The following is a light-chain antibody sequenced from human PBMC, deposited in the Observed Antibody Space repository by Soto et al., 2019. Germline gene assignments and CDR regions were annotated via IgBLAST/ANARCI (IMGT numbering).Light chain of an antibody. CDR1: SSNIGSNT. CDR3: AAWDDSLNGLV. J-gene: IGLJ1*01. CDR2: NNN. Sequence: VVTQPPSASGTPGQRVTISCSGSSSNIGSNTVNWYQQLPGTAPKLLIYNNNQRPSGVPDRFSGSKSGTSASLAISGLQSEDEADYYCAAWDDSLNGLVFGTGTKLTVL. V-gene: IGLV1-44*01.